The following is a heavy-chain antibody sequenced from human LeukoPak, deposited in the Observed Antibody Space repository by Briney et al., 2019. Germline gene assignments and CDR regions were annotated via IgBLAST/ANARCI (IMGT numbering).Heavy chain of an antibody. CDR1: GASISPYY. CDR3: VREGGAFRPLDY. V-gene: IGHV4-4*08. Sequence: SETLSLTCAVSGASISPYYWSWIRQPPGKGLKWIGCIHCSVSNSDPSPKSRVTISLDTSKNQFSLRLSSVTAADTAVYYCVREGGAFRPLDYSGQGTLVTVSS. D-gene: IGHD4/OR15-4a*01. CDR2: IHCSVS. J-gene: IGHJ4*02.